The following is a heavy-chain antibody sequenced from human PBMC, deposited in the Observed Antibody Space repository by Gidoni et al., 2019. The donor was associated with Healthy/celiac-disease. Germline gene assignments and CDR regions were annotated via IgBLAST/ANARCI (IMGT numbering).Heavy chain of an antibody. Sequence: QVKLVPYGAEVTKPGDSVQVPCKASGYTFTGYCMHWVRQAPGQGLEWMGWINPNSSGTNYAQKFQGRVTITRDSCISTAYMELSRLRSDDTAVYYCARDDRIAAAGTGYYYYGMDVWGQGTTVTVSS. D-gene: IGHD6-13*01. J-gene: IGHJ6*02. CDR3: ARDDRIAAAGTGYYYYGMDV. CDR1: GYTFTGYC. V-gene: IGHV1-2*02. CDR2: INPNSSGT.